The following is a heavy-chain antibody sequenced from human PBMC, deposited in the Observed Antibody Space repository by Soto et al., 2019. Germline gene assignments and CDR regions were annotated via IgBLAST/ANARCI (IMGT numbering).Heavy chain of an antibody. J-gene: IGHJ4*02. CDR2: ISAYNGDT. V-gene: IGHV1-18*01. CDR3: ARGHYYDNTGPSFDY. D-gene: IGHD3-22*01. Sequence: AASVKVSCKASGYSFSSFGFSWVRQAPGQGLEWMGWISAYNGDTNYAQKFQGRVTMTTDTSTSTAYMELRSLRSDDTAVYYCARGHYYDNTGPSFDYWGQGTLVTVSS. CDR1: GYSFSSFG.